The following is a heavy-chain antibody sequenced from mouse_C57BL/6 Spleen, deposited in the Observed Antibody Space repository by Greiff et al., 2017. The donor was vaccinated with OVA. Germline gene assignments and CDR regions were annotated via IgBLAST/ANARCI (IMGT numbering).Heavy chain of an antibody. V-gene: IGHV14-1*01. J-gene: IGHJ3*01. CDR3: TPSYGSSSFAY. D-gene: IGHD1-1*01. CDR1: GFNIKDYY. CDR2: IDPEDGDP. Sequence: EVKLVESGAELVRPGASVKLSCTASGFNIKDYYMHWVKQRPEQGLEWIGRIDPEDGDPEYAPKFQGKATMTADTSSNTAYLQLSSLTSEDTAVYYCTPSYGSSSFAYWGQGTLVTVSA.